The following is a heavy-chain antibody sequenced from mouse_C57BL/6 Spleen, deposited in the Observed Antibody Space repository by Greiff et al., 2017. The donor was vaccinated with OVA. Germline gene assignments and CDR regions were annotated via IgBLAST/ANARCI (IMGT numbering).Heavy chain of an antibody. Sequence: VQRVESGAELARPGASVKLSCKASGYTFTSYGISWVKQRTGQGLEWIGEIYPRSGNTYYNEKFKGKATLTAEKSYSTAYMGLRGLTSEDSAVYFCARIPTVVATSDYYDMDYWGQGTSVTVSS. CDR2: IYPRSGNT. V-gene: IGHV1-81*01. J-gene: IGHJ4*01. D-gene: IGHD1-1*01. CDR3: ARIPTVVATSDYYDMDY. CDR1: GYTFTSYG.